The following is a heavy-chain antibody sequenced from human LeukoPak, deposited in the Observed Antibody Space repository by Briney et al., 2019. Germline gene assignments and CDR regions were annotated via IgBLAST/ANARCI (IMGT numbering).Heavy chain of an antibody. CDR2: MNPNSGNT. V-gene: IGHV1-8*01. J-gene: IGHJ5*02. Sequence: GASVKVSCKASGYTFTSYDINWVRQATGQGLEWMGWMNPNSGNTGYAQKFQGRVTMTTDTSTSTAYMELRSLRSDDTAVYYCARIPTTGTEGWFDPWGQGTLVTVSS. D-gene: IGHD1-1*01. CDR1: GYTFTSYD. CDR3: ARIPTTGTEGWFDP.